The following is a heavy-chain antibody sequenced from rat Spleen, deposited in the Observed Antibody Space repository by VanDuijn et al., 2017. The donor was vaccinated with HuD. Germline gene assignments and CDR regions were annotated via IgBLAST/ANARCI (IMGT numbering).Heavy chain of an antibody. D-gene: IGHD1-9*01. CDR1: GFTFSTFP. Sequence: EVQLVESGGGLVQPGRSLKLSCAASGFTFSTFPMAWVRQAPKMGLEWVASISTSGGITYYRDSVKGRFTVSRDNAKSTLYLQMDSLRSEDTATYYCARRHYGYTDYFDYWGQGVMVTVSS. J-gene: IGHJ2*01. CDR2: ISTSGGIT. V-gene: IGHV5-25*01. CDR3: ARRHYGYTDYFDY.